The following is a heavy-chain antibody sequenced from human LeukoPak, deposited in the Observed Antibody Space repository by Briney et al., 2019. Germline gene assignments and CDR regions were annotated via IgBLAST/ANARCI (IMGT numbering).Heavy chain of an antibody. CDR3: ARGGLVGTLNY. CDR1: GGSFSGYY. CDR2: INHSGST. D-gene: IGHD2-15*01. Sequence: SETLSLTCAVYGGSFSGYYWSWIRQPPGKGLEWIGEINHSGSTNYNPSLKSRVTISVDTSKNQFSLKPSSVTAADTAVYYCARGGLVGTLNYWGQGTLVTVSS. J-gene: IGHJ4*02. V-gene: IGHV4-34*01.